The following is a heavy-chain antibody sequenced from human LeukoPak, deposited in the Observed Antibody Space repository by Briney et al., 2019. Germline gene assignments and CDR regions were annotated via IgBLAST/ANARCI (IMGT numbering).Heavy chain of an antibody. V-gene: IGHV3-23*01. J-gene: IGHJ4*02. CDR1: GFTFNYFA. CDR2: LGDSGSGG. D-gene: IGHD4-23*01. CDR3: SRIKYGGNSGYHFDY. Sequence: PGGSLRLSCSASGFTFNYFAISWVRQAPGKGLEWVCTLGDSGSGGNYADSVRGRFTISRDNSTNMVYLQMHSLRVDDTAVYYCSRIKYGGNSGYHFDYWGQGTLVTVSS.